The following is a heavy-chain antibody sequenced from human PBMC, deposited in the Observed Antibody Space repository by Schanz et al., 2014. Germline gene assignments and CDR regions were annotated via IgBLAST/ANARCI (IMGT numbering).Heavy chain of an antibody. CDR2: ISYDGSHK. D-gene: IGHD6-13*01. CDR3: ARDRQQLVGRIGYYYGMDV. V-gene: IGHV3-30*03. Sequence: QVQLVESGGGVVQPGRSLRLSCAASGFTFSTHGMHWVRQAPGKGLKWVAVISYDGSHKDYADSVKGRFTISRDNSKNTLYLQMNSLRAEDTAVYYCARDRQQLVGRIGYYYGMDVWGQGTTVTVSS. J-gene: IGHJ6*02. CDR1: GFTFSTHG.